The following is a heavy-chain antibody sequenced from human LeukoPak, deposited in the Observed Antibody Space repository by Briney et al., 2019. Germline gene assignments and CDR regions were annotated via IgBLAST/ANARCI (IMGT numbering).Heavy chain of an antibody. D-gene: IGHD4-17*01. V-gene: IGHV3-23*01. CDR3: ARETRMTTGFDP. CDR1: GFTFSSYA. J-gene: IGHJ5*02. Sequence: PGGSLRLSCAASGFTFSSYAMSWVRQAPGKGLEWVSAISGSGGSACYADSVKGRFTISRDNSKNTLYLQMNSLRAEDTAVYYCARETRMTTGFDPWGQGTLVTVSS. CDR2: ISGSGGSA.